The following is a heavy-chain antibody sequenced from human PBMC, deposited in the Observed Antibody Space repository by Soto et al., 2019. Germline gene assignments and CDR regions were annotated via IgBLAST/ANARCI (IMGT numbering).Heavy chain of an antibody. J-gene: IGHJ3*02. CDR1: GGTFSSYT. V-gene: IGHV1-69*04. CDR2: IIPILGIA. CDR3: AREYCSGGSCYLNAFDI. D-gene: IGHD2-15*01. Sequence: SVKVSCKASGGTFSSYTISWVRQAPGQGLEWMGRIIPILGIANYAQKFQGRVTITADKSTSTAYMELSSLRSEDTAVYYCAREYCSGGSCYLNAFDIWGQGTMVTVSS.